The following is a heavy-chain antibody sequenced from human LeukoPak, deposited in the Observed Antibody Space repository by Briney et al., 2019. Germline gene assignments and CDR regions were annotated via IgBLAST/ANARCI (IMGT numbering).Heavy chain of an antibody. J-gene: IGHJ6*03. V-gene: IGHV1-8*03. CDR2: MNPNSGNT. CDR3: ARAQGIVVVPAAVYYMDV. Sequence: ASVKVSCKASGYTFTSYDIYRVRPATGQGLEWMGWMNPNSGNTGYAQKFQGRVTITRNTSISTAYMELSSLRSEDTAVYYCARAQGIVVVPAAVYYMDVWGKGTTVTVSS. D-gene: IGHD2-2*01. CDR1: GYTFTSYD.